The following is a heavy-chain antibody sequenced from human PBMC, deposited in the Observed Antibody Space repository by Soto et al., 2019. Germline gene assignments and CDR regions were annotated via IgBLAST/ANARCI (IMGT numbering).Heavy chain of an antibody. CDR2: MNPNSGNT. CDR1: GYTFTSYD. V-gene: IGHV1-8*01. CDR3: ARVTDCSGGSCHAADYYFDY. Sequence: QVQLVQSGAEVKKPGASVKVSCNASGYTFTSYDINWVRQATGQGLEWMGWMNPNSGNTGYAQKFQGRVTMTRNTSISTAYMELSSLRSEDTAVYYCARVTDCSGGSCHAADYYFDYWGQGTLVTVSS. J-gene: IGHJ4*02. D-gene: IGHD2-15*01.